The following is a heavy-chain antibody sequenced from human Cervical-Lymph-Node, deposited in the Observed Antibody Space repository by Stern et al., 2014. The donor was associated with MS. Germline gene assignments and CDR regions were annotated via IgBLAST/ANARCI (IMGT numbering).Heavy chain of an antibody. J-gene: IGHJ4*02. Sequence: QVQLGQSGAEVKKPGASVKVSCKASGYSFTSYIIIWVRQAPGQGPEWMGWISAHNGNTNYAQKFQGRVTMTTDTSTSTAYMELRSLRSDDTAVYYCARDWPNVWGNYRYRQPWYWGQGTLVTVSS. CDR3: ARDWPNVWGNYRYRQPWY. CDR1: GYSFTSYI. CDR2: ISAHNGNT. D-gene: IGHD3-16*02. V-gene: IGHV1-18*01.